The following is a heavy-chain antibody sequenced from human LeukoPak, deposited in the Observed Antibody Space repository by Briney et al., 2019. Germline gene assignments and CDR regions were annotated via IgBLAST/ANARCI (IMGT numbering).Heavy chain of an antibody. V-gene: IGHV3-9*01. Sequence: PGGSLRLSCAASGFTFDDYAMHWVRQAPGKGLEWVSGISWNSGSIGYADSVKGRFTISRDNAKNSLYLQMNSLRAEDTALYYCAKDPTHTPGYSYADYWGQGTLVTVSS. CDR3: AKDPTHTPGYSYADY. CDR1: GFTFDDYA. D-gene: IGHD5-18*01. J-gene: IGHJ4*02. CDR2: ISWNSGSI.